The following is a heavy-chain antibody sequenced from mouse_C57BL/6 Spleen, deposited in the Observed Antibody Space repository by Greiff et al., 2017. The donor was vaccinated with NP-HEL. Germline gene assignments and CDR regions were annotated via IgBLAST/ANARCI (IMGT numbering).Heavy chain of an antibody. D-gene: IGHD2-4*01. V-gene: IGHV1-72*01. CDR3: AGYDYDRGYYAMDY. CDR2: IDPNSGGT. CDR1: GYTFTSYW. J-gene: IGHJ4*01. Sequence: VQLQQPGAELVKPGASVKLSCKACGYTFTSYWMHWVKQRPGRGLEWIGRIDPNSGGTKYNEKFKSKATLTVDKPSSTAYMQLSRLTSVDSAVYYCAGYDYDRGYYAMDYWGQGTSVTVSS.